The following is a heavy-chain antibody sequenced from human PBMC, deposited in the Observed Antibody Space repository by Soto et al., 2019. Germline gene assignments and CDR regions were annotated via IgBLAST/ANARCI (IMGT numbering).Heavy chain of an antibody. Sequence: SETLSLTCTVSGGSISSGDYYWTGILQPPGKGLEWIGHIYYSGTTYYNPSLKSRVTISVDTSKNQFSLNLISVTAADTAVYYCAVQSPVVRFLGFDIWGQGTMVTVSS. V-gene: IGHV4-30-4*01. CDR3: AVQSPVVRFLGFDI. CDR2: IYYSGTT. D-gene: IGHD3-3*01. J-gene: IGHJ3*02. CDR1: GGSISSGDYY.